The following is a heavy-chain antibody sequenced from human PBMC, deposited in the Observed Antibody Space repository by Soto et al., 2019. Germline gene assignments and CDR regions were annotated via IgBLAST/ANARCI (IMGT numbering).Heavy chain of an antibody. CDR1: GCTFTSYA. J-gene: IGHJ5*02. Sequence: ASVKVSCKASGCTFTSYAMHWVRQAPVQMLEWMVCINAGNGNTKYSQKFQGRVTITRDTSASTAYMELSSLRSEDTAVYYCARIKDVKDGDNRFTAWAQGTIVTVSS. CDR2: INAGNGNT. D-gene: IGHD2-8*01. CDR3: ARIKDVKDGDNRFTA. V-gene: IGHV1-3*01.